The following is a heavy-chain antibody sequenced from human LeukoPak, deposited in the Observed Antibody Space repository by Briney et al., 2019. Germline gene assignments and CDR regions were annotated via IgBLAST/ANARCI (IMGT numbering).Heavy chain of an antibody. CDR2: IIPIFGTA. D-gene: IGHD4-23*01. J-gene: IGHJ4*02. CDR3: ASDYGGRSYFDY. CDR1: GGTFSSYA. Sequence: GASVKVSCKASGGTFSSYAISWVRQAPGQGLEWMGGIIPIFGTANYAQKFQGRVTITADKSTSTAYMELSSLRSEDTAVYYCASDYGGRSYFDYWGQGTLVTVSS. V-gene: IGHV1-69*06.